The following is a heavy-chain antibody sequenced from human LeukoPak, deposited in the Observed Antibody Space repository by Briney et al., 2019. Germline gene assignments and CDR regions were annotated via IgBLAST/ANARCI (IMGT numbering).Heavy chain of an antibody. CDR2: ISSSGSTI. D-gene: IGHD6-13*01. V-gene: IGHV3-11*01. CDR1: GFTFSDYY. CDR3: ARVSYSSSWYYYYYYMDV. J-gene: IGHJ6*03. Sequence: GGSLRLSCAASGFTFSDYYMSWIRQAPGKGLEWVSYISSSGSTIYYADSVKSRFTISRDNAKNSLYLQMNSLRAEDTDVYYCARVSYSSSWYYYYYYMDVWGKGTTVTVSS.